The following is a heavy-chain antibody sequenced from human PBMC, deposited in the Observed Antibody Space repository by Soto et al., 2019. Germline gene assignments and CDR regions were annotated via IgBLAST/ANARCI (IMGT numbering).Heavy chain of an antibody. J-gene: IGHJ6*03. CDR1: GFTFSDYY. CDR2: ISSSDGTI. D-gene: IGHD7-27*01. V-gene: IGHV3-11*01. Sequence: QVQLVESGGGLVKPGGSLRLSCAASGFTFSDYYMSWIRQAPGKGLEWVSYISSSDGTIYYADSVRGRFTISRDNAKNSLYPQMNSLRAEDTAVYYCARDLGWPRYCMAVWGKGTTVTVAS. CDR3: ARDLGWPRYCMAV.